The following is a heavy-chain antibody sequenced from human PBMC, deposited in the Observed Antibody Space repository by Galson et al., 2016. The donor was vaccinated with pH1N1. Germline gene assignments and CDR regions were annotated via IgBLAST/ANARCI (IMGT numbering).Heavy chain of an antibody. CDR2: INPNSGDT. Sequence: SVKVSCKASGYRFIGYYMHWVRQAPGQGLEWMGWINPNSGDTKYAQKFQGRVIMTRDTSISTVYMDLSSLRTEDTAIYYCARDNGYYTNFDYWGQGTLVTVSP. V-gene: IGHV1-2*02. J-gene: IGHJ4*02. CDR3: ARDNGYYTNFDY. CDR1: GYRFIGYY. D-gene: IGHD5-18*01.